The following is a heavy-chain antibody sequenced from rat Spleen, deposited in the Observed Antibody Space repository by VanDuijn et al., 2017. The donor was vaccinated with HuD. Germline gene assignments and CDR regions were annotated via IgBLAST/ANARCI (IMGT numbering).Heavy chain of an antibody. CDR1: GFSLTSYN. Sequence: QVQLKESGPGLVQPSQTLSLTCTVSGFSLTSYNVHWVRQPPGKGLEWMGVMWTGGSTDYNSALKSRLSISRDTSKSQVFLKMNSLQTEDTGTYYCARHAYGGYEAVDYWGQGVMVTVSS. CDR3: ARHAYGGYEAVDY. V-gene: IGHV2-30*01. J-gene: IGHJ2*01. D-gene: IGHD1-11*01. CDR2: MWTGGST.